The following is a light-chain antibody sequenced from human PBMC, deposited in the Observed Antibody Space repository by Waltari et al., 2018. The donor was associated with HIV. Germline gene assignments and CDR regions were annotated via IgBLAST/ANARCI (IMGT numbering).Light chain of an antibody. CDR2: HAS. Sequence: IQMSQSPTSMSPSIGDNVTMICRASQVIHRDFAWYQQKPGKSPKLVIHHASTLQSGVSPRFSASGSVAAFALAISNLQLEDFATYYCQQANSFPHTFGQGTKL. J-gene: IGKJ2*01. V-gene: IGKV1-12*01. CDR1: QVIHRD. CDR3: QQANSFPHT.